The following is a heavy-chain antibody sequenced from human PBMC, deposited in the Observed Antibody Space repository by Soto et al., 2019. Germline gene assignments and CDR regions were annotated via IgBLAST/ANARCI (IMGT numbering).Heavy chain of an antibody. CDR2: ISGSGGST. CDR3: ATSSINPFPFAY. D-gene: IGHD2-2*01. J-gene: IGHJ4*02. V-gene: IGHV3-23*01. Sequence: GSLRLSCAASGFTFSSYAMSWVRQAPGKGLEWVSAISGSGGSTYYADSVKGRFTISRDNSKNTLYLQMNSLRAEDTAVYYCATSSINPFPFAYWGQGTLVTVSS. CDR1: GFTFSSYA.